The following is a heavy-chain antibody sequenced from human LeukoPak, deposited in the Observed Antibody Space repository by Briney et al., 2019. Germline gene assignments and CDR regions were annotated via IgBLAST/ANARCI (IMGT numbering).Heavy chain of an antibody. D-gene: IGHD2-15*01. J-gene: IGHJ4*02. CDR1: GDTFDVYG. Sequence: GGSLRLSCVASGDTFDVYGMSWVRQAPGKGLEWVSGINWNGGRTGYADSVKGRFTISRDNAKNSLYLQMNSLRAEDAAVYYCAKGYCSCGSCYPFDYWGQGTLVTVSS. V-gene: IGHV3-20*04. CDR2: INWNGGRT. CDR3: AKGYCSCGSCYPFDY.